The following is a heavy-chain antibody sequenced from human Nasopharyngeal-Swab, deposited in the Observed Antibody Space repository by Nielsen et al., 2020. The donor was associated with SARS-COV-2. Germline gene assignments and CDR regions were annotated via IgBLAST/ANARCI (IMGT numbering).Heavy chain of an antibody. V-gene: IGHV1-18*04. D-gene: IGHD2-2*01. J-gene: IGHJ6*02. Sequence: ASVKVSCKASGYTFTSYGIGWVRQAPGQGLEWMGWTSAYNGNTNYAQKLQGRVTMTTDTSTSTAYMELKSLRSDDTAVYYCARQYTVVVPALYYYGMDVWGQGTTVTVSS. CDR2: TSAYNGNT. CDR3: ARQYTVVVPALYYYGMDV. CDR1: GYTFTSYG.